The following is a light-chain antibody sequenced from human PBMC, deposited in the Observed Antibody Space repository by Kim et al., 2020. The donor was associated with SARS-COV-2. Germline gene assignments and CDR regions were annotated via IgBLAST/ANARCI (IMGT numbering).Light chain of an antibody. CDR3: SSYAGSNNLV. CDR2: EVS. CDR1: SSDVGGYNY. V-gene: IGLV2-8*01. Sequence: GPSVTISCTGTSSDVGGYNYVSWYQQHPGEAPKLMIYEVSKRPSGVPDRFSGSKSGNTASLTVSGLQAEDEADYYCSSYAGSNNLVFGGGTQLTVL. J-gene: IGLJ2*01.